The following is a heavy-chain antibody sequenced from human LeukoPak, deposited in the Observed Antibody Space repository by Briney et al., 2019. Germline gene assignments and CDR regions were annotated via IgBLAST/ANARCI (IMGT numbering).Heavy chain of an antibody. J-gene: IGHJ1*01. Sequence: GGSLRPSCAASGFTFSSYGMHWVRQAPGKGLEWVAVICYDGGNKYYADSVKGRFTISRDNSKNTLYLQMNSLRAEDTAVYYCAKDGDSSGYPEYFQHWGQGTLVTVSS. CDR3: AKDGDSSGYPEYFQH. CDR1: GFTFSSYG. V-gene: IGHV3-33*06. CDR2: ICYDGGNK. D-gene: IGHD3-22*01.